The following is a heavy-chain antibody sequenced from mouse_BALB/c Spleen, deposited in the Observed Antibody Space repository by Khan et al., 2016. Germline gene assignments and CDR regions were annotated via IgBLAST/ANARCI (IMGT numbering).Heavy chain of an antibody. CDR2: ISYNGSN. CDR1: GYSITSGYY. D-gene: IGHD2-4*01. J-gene: IGHJ4*01. V-gene: IGHV3-6*02. Sequence: VQLQESGPGLVKPSQSLSLTCSVTGYSITSGYYWNWIRQFPGNKLEWMGYISYNGSNNYNPHLKNRTSITRDTSKNKFFLMLSSVTTEDTSTYYCMTLRRVYAMDYGGQGTSFTVSS. CDR3: MTLRRVYAMDY.